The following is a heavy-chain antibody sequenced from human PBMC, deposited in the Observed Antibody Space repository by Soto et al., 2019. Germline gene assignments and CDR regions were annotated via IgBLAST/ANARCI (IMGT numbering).Heavy chain of an antibody. Sequence: VASVKVSCKASGYTFTSYYMHWVRQAPGQGLEWMGIINPSGGSTSYAQKFQGRVTMTRDTSTSTVYMELSSLRSEDTAVYYCAREVLSGWYGPEGKKTGFYWGEGTLVTVSS. CDR3: AREVLSGWYGPEGKKTGFY. CDR2: INPSGGST. V-gene: IGHV1-46*01. J-gene: IGHJ4*02. D-gene: IGHD6-19*01. CDR1: GYTFTSYY.